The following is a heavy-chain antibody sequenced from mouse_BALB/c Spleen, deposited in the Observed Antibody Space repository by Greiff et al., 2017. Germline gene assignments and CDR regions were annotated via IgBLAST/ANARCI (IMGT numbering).Heavy chain of an antibody. Sequence: EVQLVESGGGLVKPGGSLKLSCAASGFAFSSYDMSWVRQTPEKRLEWVAYISSGGGSTYYPDTVKGRFTISRDNAKNTLYLQMSSLKSEDTAMYYCARGVPYDYWGQGTLVTVSA. CDR2: ISSGGGST. CDR1: GFAFSSYD. V-gene: IGHV5-12-1*01. J-gene: IGHJ3*01. CDR3: ARGVPYDY. D-gene: IGHD2-3*01.